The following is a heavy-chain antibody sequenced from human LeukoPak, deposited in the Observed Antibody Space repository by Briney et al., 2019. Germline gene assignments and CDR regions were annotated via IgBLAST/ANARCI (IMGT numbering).Heavy chain of an antibody. D-gene: IGHD6-19*01. J-gene: IGHJ4*02. V-gene: IGHV3-23*01. CDR2: ISGGGGTS. Sequence: GGSLRLSCAASGFTFSSYAMSWVRQAPGKGLEWVSAISGGGGTSHYADSVKGRFTISRDNSKNTLYLQMSSLRAEDTAIYYCAKGTDSSGWLWGQGTLVTVSS. CDR3: AKGTDSSGWL. CDR1: GFTFSSYA.